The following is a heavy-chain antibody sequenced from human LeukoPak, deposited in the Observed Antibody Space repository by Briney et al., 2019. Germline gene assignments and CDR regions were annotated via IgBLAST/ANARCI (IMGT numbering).Heavy chain of an antibody. CDR3: ARERGNPYYYDSSAPDY. J-gene: IGHJ4*02. V-gene: IGHV3-21*01. D-gene: IGHD3-22*01. Sequence: PGGSLRLSCAASGFTFSSYSMNWVRQAPGKGLEWVSSICWCSSYIYYADSVKGRFTISRDNAKNSLYLQMNSLRAEDTAVYYCARERGNPYYYDSSAPDYCGQGTLVTVSS. CDR1: GFTFSSYS. CDR2: ICWCSSYI.